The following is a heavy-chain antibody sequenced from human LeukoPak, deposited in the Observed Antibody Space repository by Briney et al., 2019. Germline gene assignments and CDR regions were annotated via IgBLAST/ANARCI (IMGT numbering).Heavy chain of an antibody. V-gene: IGHV3-30*02. J-gene: IGHJ4*02. D-gene: IGHD3-10*01. Sequence: PGGSLRLSCAASGFTFSSYGMHWVRQAPGKGLEWVAFIRYDGSNKYYADSVKGRFTISRDNSKNTLYLQINSLRAEDTAVYYCAKDLSGWGYYFDYWGQGTLVTVSS. CDR1: GFTFSSYG. CDR3: AKDLSGWGYYFDY. CDR2: IRYDGSNK.